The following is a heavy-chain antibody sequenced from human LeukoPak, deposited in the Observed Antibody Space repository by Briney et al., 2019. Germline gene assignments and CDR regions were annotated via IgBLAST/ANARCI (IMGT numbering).Heavy chain of an antibody. CDR3: AKDGDCSGGSCYHFDY. CDR1: GFTFSSFS. Sequence: GGSLRLSCAASGFTFSSFSMIWVRQAPGKGLEWVSSTSSSSAYTFYAESGKGRFTISRDNAKNSLFLQMNSLRAEDTAMYYCAKDGDCSGGSCYHFDYWGQGTLVTVSS. CDR2: TSSSSAYT. D-gene: IGHD2-15*01. J-gene: IGHJ4*02. V-gene: IGHV3-21*04.